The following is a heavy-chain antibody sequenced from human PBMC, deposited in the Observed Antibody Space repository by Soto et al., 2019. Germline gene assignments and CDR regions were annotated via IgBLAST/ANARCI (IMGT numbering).Heavy chain of an antibody. CDR3: ARDLSGYFFADYFDY. CDR1: GFTFSSYA. CDR2: ISYDGSNK. J-gene: IGHJ4*02. Sequence: VGSLRLSCAASGFTFSSYAMHWVRQAPGKGLEWVAVISYDGSNKYYADSVKGRFTISRDNSKNTLYLQMNSLRAEDTAVYYCARDLSGYFFADYFDYWGQGTLVTVSS. V-gene: IGHV3-30-3*01. D-gene: IGHD3-9*01.